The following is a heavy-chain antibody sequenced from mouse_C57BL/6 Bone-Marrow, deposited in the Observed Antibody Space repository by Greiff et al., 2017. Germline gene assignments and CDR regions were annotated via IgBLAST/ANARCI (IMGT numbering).Heavy chain of an antibody. CDR1: GFSLSTVGMG. CDR2: HWWGDDK. J-gene: IGHJ2*01. V-gene: IGHV8-8*01. CDR3: ARIYYYGSYYFDY. Sequence: QVTLQESGPGILQPSQTLSLTCSFSGFSLSTVGMGVGWLRQPSGKGLEWLAHHWWGDDKYYNPALKSRRTISKDTSKTQVFLKIANVDPAGTATYDCARIYYYGSYYFDYWGQGTTLTVSS. D-gene: IGHD1-1*01.